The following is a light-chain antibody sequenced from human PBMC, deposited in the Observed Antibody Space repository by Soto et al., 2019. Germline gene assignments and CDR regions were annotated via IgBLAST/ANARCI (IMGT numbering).Light chain of an antibody. J-gene: IGLJ2*01. V-gene: IGLV2-23*01. CDR2: EGS. Sequence: QSALTQPASVSGSPGQSITISCTGTSSDIGRYNLVSWYQQHPGKAPKLMIYEGSKRPSGVSNRFSGSKSGNTASLTISGLQAEDEGDYHCCSHAGSTTFVVFGGGTKLTVL. CDR3: CSHAGSTTFVV. CDR1: SSDIGRYNL.